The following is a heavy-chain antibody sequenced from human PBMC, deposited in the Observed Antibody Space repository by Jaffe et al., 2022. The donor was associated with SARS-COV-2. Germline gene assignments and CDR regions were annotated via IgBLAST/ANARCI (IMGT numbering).Heavy chain of an antibody. J-gene: IGHJ4*02. CDR2: IRSRAYGGTT. Sequence: EVQLAESGGGWAQPGRSLRLSCSASGFTFGDYAMSWFRQAPGKGLEWVGLIRSRAYGGTTEYAASVRGRFTISRDDSKSTVYLQMSSLKTADTAVYYCARDHTIVVPARRYFEHWGQGTQVTVSS. CDR1: GFTFGDYA. D-gene: IGHD2-15*01. CDR3: ARDHTIVVPARRYFEH. V-gene: IGHV3-49*03.